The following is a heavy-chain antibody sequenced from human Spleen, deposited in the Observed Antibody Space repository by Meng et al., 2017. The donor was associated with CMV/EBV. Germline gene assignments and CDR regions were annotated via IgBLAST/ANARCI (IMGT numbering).Heavy chain of an antibody. D-gene: IGHD2-15*01. V-gene: IGHV3-23*03. CDR3: AKRAAKAEYFQH. CDR1: GFSVSTYY. CDR2: IYSGGSTHSGGST. Sequence: GGSLRLSCAASGFSVSTYYMTWVRQAPGKGLEWVSVIYSGGSTHSGGSTYYAESVKGRFTISRDNSKNTLYLQMNSLRAEDTAVYYCAKRAAKAEYFQHWGQGTLVTVSS. J-gene: IGHJ1*01.